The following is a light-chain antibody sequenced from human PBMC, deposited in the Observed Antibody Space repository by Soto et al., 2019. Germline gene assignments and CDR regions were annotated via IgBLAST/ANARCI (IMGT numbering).Light chain of an antibody. J-gene: IGKJ3*01. CDR3: QQFDDYPFT. CDR2: DAS. CDR1: QGISSA. Sequence: AIQLTQSPSSLSAYVGDSVSITCRASQGISSALAWYQQKPGRAPKLLIYDASSLEGGVPSRFSGSRSGTDVTLTVSSLQPEDFATYYCQQFDDYPFTFGPGTKVDIK. V-gene: IGKV1D-13*01.